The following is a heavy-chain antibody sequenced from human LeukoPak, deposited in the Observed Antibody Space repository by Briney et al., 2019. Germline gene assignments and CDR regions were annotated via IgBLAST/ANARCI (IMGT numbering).Heavy chain of an antibody. CDR3: ARRYGGWGVFDI. V-gene: IGHV3-23*01. Sequence: GGSLRLSCAASEFTYSAYAMSWVRQAPGKGLEWVSTISGDGRSTFYADSVKGRFTISRDDSKTTLFLQMNSLRAEDTAIYDCARRYGGWGVFDIWGQGTVVTVSS. CDR1: EFTYSAYA. D-gene: IGHD4-23*01. J-gene: IGHJ3*02. CDR2: ISGDGRST.